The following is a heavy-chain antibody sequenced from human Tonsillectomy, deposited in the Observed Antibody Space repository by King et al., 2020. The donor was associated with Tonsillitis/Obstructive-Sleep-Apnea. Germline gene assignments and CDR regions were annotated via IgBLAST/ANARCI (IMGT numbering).Heavy chain of an antibody. CDR3: AVLVAIDAFDI. J-gene: IGHJ3*02. V-gene: IGHV1-2*02. CDR1: GYIFTGYY. D-gene: IGHD2-8*02. Sequence: VQLVESGAEVKKPGASVKVSCKASGYIFTGYYMHWVRQAPGQGLEWMGWVDPNSGGTNYAQKFQGRVTMTRDTPISTAFMELSRLRSDDTAVYYCAVLVAIDAFDIWGQGTMVTVSS. CDR2: VDPNSGGT.